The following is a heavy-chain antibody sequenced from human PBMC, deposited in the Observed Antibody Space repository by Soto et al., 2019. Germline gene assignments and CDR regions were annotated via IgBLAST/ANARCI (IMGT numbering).Heavy chain of an antibody. Sequence: SETLSLTCAVYGGSFSGYYWSWIRQPPGKGLEWIGEINHSGSTNYNPSLKNRVTISVDTSKNQFSLKLSSVTAADTAVYYCARAIAPRYSSSWYWFDPWGQGTLVTVSS. V-gene: IGHV4-34*01. J-gene: IGHJ5*02. CDR2: INHSGST. D-gene: IGHD6-13*01. CDR3: ARAIAPRYSSSWYWFDP. CDR1: GGSFSGYY.